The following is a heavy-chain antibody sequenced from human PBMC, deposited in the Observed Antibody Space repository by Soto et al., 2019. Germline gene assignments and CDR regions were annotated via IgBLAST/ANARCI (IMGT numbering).Heavy chain of an antibody. D-gene: IGHD5-18*01. Sequence: SETLSLTCTVSGGSISSSSYYWGWIRQPPGKGLEWIGSIYYSGSTYYNPSLKSRVTISVDTSKNQFSLKLSSVTAADTAVYYCARHIPVDTENWFDPWGQGTLVTVSS. CDR1: GGSISSSSYY. V-gene: IGHV4-39*01. J-gene: IGHJ5*02. CDR2: IYYSGST. CDR3: ARHIPVDTENWFDP.